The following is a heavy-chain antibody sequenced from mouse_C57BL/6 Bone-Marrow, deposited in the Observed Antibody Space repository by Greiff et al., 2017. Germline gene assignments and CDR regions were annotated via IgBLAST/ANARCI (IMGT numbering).Heavy chain of an antibody. CDR1: GYTFTSYW. D-gene: IGHD1-1*01. CDR3: ETDYGSSYNY. J-gene: IGHJ2*01. Sequence: QVQLQQPGAELVKPGASVKLSCKASGYTFTSYWMHWVKQRPGQGLEWIGMIHPNSGSTNYNEKFKSKATLTVDKSSSTAYMQLSSLTSEDSAVYYCETDYGSSYNYWGQGTTLTVSA. CDR2: IHPNSGST. V-gene: IGHV1-64*01.